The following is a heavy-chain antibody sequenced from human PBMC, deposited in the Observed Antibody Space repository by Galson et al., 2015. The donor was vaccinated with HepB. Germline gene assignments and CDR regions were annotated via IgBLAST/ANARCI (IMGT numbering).Heavy chain of an antibody. V-gene: IGHV3-30*18. CDR3: AKDQGTASLRYFDWLLPRSAFDI. J-gene: IGHJ3*02. CDR1: GFTFSSYG. CDR2: ISYDGSNK. D-gene: IGHD3-9*01. Sequence: SLRLSCAASGFTFSSYGTHWVRQAPGKGLEWVAVISYDGSNKYYADSVKGRFTISRDNSKNTLYLQMNSLRAKDTAVYYCAKDQGTASLRYFDWLLPRSAFDIWGQGTMVTVSS.